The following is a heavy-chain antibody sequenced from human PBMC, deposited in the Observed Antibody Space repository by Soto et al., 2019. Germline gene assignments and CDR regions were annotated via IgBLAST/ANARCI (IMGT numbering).Heavy chain of an antibody. J-gene: IGHJ4*02. CDR3: AIAPILGPTGDLDY. CDR1: GYTFTDYH. D-gene: IGHD1-26*01. V-gene: IGHV1-2*02. Sequence: QVHLEQSGAEVKRPGDSVKVSCMASGYTFTDYHIHWVRQAPGQGLEWVGRITPQSGEIYSSPKFRGRVTLTRDTSISTAYMELTTLRFDDTAVYYCAIAPILGPTGDLDYWGQGTLATVSS. CDR2: ITPQSGEI.